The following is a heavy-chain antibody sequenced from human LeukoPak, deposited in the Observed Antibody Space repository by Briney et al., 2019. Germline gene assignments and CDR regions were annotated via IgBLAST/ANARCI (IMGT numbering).Heavy chain of an antibody. Sequence: PGGSLRLSCAAPRFTFSTYAMSWVRQAPGKGLEWVSTISDSGGTTYYADSVKGRFTISRDNSKNTVYLHMNSLRAEDTAVYYCAKMVGGVFGPFDYWGQGTLVTVSS. CDR3: AKMVGGVFGPFDY. J-gene: IGHJ4*02. CDR2: ISDSGGTT. CDR1: RFTFSTYA. D-gene: IGHD3/OR15-3a*01. V-gene: IGHV3-23*01.